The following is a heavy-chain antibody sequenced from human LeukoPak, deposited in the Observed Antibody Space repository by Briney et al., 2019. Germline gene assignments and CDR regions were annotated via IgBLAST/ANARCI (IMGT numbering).Heavy chain of an antibody. V-gene: IGHV1-2*02. CDR3: ARSVDYYDSSGYLYFDY. CDR1: GYTFTGYY. CDR2: INPNSGGT. D-gene: IGHD3-22*01. Sequence: GASVKVSCKASGYTFTGYYMHWVRQAPGQGLEWMGWINPNSGGTNYAQKFQGRVTMTRDTSISTAYMELSRLRSEDTAVYYCARSVDYYDSSGYLYFDYWGQGTLVTVSS. J-gene: IGHJ4*02.